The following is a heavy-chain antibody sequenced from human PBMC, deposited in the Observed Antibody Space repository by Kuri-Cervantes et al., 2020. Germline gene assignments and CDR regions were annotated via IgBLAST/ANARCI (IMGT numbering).Heavy chain of an antibody. CDR2: ISAYNGNT. D-gene: IGHD6-19*01. J-gene: IGHJ4*01. CDR1: GYTFTSYG. V-gene: IGHV1-18*01. Sequence: ASVKVSCKASGYTFTSYGISWVRQAPGQGLEWMGWISAYNGNTNYAQKLQGRVTMTTDTSTSTAYMELRSLGSDDTAVYYCARDSTSTGWHNFDYWGQGILVTVSS. CDR3: ARDSTSTGWHNFDY.